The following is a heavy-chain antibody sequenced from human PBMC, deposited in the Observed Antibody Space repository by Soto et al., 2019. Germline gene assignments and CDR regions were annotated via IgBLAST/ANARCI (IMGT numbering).Heavy chain of an antibody. V-gene: IGHV4-31*03. CDR2: IYYSGST. D-gene: IGHD4-17*01. CDR1: GGSISSGGYY. Sequence: QVQLQESGPGLVKPSQTLSLTCTVSGGSISSGGYYWSWIRQHPGKGLEWIGYIYYSGSTYYNPSLKSRVTISVDTSKNQFSLKLSSVTAADTAVYYCARVSLYGDYNYYGMDVWGQGTTVTVSS. CDR3: ARVSLYGDYNYYGMDV. J-gene: IGHJ6*02.